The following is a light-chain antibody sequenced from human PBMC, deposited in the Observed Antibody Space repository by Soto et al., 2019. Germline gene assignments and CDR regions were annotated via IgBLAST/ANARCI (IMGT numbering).Light chain of an antibody. J-gene: IGKJ4*01. CDR3: QQDYHSLT. CDR1: ESVSSSY. CDR2: GAS. Sequence: EIVMTQSPATLSLSPGERATLSCRASESVSSSYLSWYQQKPGQAPRLLIYGASSRATGIPARFSGSGSGTDFTLTISSLQPEDFTVYYCQQDYHSLTFVGGTKVEIK. V-gene: IGKV3D-7*01.